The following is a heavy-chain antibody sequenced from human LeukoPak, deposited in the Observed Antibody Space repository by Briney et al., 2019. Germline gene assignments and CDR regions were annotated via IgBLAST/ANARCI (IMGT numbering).Heavy chain of an antibody. J-gene: IGHJ6*02. CDR2: INHSGST. CDR1: GGSFSGYY. V-gene: IGHV4-34*01. Sequence: SETLSLTCAVYGGSFSGYYWSWIRQPPGKGLEWIGEINHSGSTNYNPSLKSRVTISVDTSKNQFSLKLSSVTAADTAVYYCARSGYSYGYVAYYYYGMDVWGQGTTVTVSS. CDR3: ARSGYSYGYVAYYYYGMDV. D-gene: IGHD5-18*01.